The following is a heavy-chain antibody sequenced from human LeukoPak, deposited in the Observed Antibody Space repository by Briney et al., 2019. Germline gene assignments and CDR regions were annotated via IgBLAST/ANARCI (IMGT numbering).Heavy chain of an antibody. CDR3: VRDAPGVVTNDY. CDR2: ITSRGDII. V-gene: IGHV3-48*03. Sequence: GGSLRLSCATSGFIFSTYDMNWVRQSPEKGLEWVSFITSRGDIIHYADSVKGRFTISRDNAKNSLFLQMNSLRAEDAGIYYCVRDAPGVVTNDYWGQGTLVIVSS. J-gene: IGHJ4*02. D-gene: IGHD3-22*01. CDR1: GFIFSTYD.